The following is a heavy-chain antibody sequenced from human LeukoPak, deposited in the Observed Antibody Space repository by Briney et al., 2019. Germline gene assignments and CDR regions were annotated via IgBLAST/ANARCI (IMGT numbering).Heavy chain of an antibody. CDR2: ISSSGSTI. D-gene: IGHD3-3*01. Sequence: GRSLRLSCAASGFTFSSYGMHWVRQAPGKGLEWVSYISSSGSTIYYADSVKGRFTISRDNAKNSLYLQMNSLRAEDTAVYYCARGDTIFGVVDYWGQGTLVTVSS. V-gene: IGHV3-48*04. J-gene: IGHJ4*02. CDR1: GFTFSSYG. CDR3: ARGDTIFGVVDY.